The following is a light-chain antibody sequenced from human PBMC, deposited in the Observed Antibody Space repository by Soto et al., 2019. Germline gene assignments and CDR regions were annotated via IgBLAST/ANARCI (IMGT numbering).Light chain of an antibody. J-gene: IGLJ2*01. CDR2: RSN. CDR1: SSNIGSNY. V-gene: IGLV1-47*01. Sequence: QSVLTQPPSASGTPGQRVTISCSGSSSNIGSNYVYWYQQLPGTAPKLLIYRSNQRPSGVLDRFSGSKSGTSASLALSGLRSEDEAHYYCAAWDDSLSGVVFGGGTKLTVL. CDR3: AAWDDSLSGVV.